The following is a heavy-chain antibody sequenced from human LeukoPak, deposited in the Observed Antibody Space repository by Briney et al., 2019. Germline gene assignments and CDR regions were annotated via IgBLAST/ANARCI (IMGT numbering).Heavy chain of an antibody. Sequence: PGGSLRHSCAASGFTFSNAWMSWVRQAPGKGLEWVGRIKSKTDGGTTDYAAPVKGRFTISRDDLKNTLYLQMNSLKTEDTAVYYCTTVKLVGDAFDIWGQGTMVTVSS. CDR3: TTVKLVGDAFDI. CDR1: GFTFSNAW. V-gene: IGHV3-15*01. J-gene: IGHJ3*02. CDR2: IKSKTDGGTT.